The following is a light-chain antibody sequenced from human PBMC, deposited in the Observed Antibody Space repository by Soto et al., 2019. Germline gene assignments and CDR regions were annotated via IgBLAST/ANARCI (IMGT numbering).Light chain of an antibody. J-gene: IGLJ1*01. CDR2: DVS. CDR3: SSYTSSSTYV. V-gene: IGLV2-14*03. Sequence: QSALTQPASVSGSPGQSITISCTGTSSDVGGYNYVSWYQQHPGKDPKLMIYDVSNRPSGVSNRFSGSKSGNTASLTFSGLQAEDEADYYCSSYTSSSTYVFGIGTKVTVL. CDR1: SSDVGGYNY.